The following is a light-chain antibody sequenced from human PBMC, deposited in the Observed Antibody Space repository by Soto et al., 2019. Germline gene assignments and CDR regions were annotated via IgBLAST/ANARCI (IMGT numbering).Light chain of an antibody. CDR3: HQFGSSPPAFT. J-gene: IGKJ2*01. CDR2: GAS. V-gene: IGKV3-20*01. CDR1: QSVSTRY. Sequence: ESMLTQSPGTLSVSPGERATLSCRASQSVSTRYLAWYQQKPGQAPRLLIHGASIRATGIPDRFSGSGSGTDFTLTISRLEPEDFAVYYCHQFGSSPPAFTFGQGTKLEI.